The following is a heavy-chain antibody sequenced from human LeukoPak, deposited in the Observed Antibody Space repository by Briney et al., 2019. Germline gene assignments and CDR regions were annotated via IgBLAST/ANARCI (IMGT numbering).Heavy chain of an antibody. V-gene: IGHV1-2*02. CDR3: ASQSITIFGVVIIPPYYGMDV. J-gene: IGHJ6*02. Sequence: ASVKVSCKASGYTFTSYYMHWVRQAPGQGLEWMGWINPNSGGTNYAQKFQGRVTMTRDTSISTAYMELSRLRSDDTAVYYCASQSITIFGVVIIPPYYGMDVWGQGTTVTVSS. CDR2: INPNSGGT. D-gene: IGHD3-3*01. CDR1: GYTFTSYY.